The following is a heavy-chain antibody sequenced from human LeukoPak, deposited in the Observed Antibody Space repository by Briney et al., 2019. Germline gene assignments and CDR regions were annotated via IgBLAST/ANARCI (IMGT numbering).Heavy chain of an antibody. CDR1: GFTFSSYW. J-gene: IGHJ4*02. V-gene: IGHV3-7*01. CDR2: IKQDGSEK. CDR3: ARDPAVDSSAWYLDY. D-gene: IGHD6-19*01. Sequence: AGGFLRLSCAASGFTFSSYWMSWVRQAPGKGLEWVANIKQDGSEKYYVDSVKGRFTISRDNAKNSLYLQMNSLRAEDTAVYYCARDPAVDSSAWYLDYWGQGTLVTVSS.